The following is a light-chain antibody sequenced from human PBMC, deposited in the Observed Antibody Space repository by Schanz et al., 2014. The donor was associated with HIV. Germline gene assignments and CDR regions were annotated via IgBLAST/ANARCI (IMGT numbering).Light chain of an antibody. CDR2: KGL. CDR3: QSYDSTGWV. V-gene: IGLV6-57*04. CDR1: SGSIGSNY. Sequence: NFMLTQPHSVSASPGETVVISCTRSSGSIGSNYVHWYQQRPGSAPTTLIYKGLQRPSGVSSRFSGSVDSSSNSASLTISGLQPEDEGDYYCQSYDSTGWVFGGGTKLTVL. J-gene: IGLJ3*02.